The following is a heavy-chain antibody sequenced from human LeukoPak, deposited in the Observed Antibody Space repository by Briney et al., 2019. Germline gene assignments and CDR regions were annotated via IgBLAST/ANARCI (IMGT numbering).Heavy chain of an antibody. CDR3: ARVGTTSAAIVFDT. CDR2: IYSGDTT. J-gene: IGHJ4*02. Sequence: RGSLRLSCADSRFTVSSNYMSWVRQAPGKGLEWVSIIYSGDTTYYTDSVKGRFTISRDNSKNTLYLQMNSLRAEDTAVYYCARVGTTSAAIVFDTWGQGTLVTVSS. CDR1: RFTVSSNY. V-gene: IGHV3-66*02. D-gene: IGHD6-25*01.